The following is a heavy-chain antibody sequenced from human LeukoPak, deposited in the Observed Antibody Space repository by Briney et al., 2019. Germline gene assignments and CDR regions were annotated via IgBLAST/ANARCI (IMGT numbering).Heavy chain of an antibody. J-gene: IGHJ5*02. Sequence: SETLSLTCTVSGGSISSGGYFWSWIRQHPGKGLECIGHIYYSGSTYYNPSLKSRVTISVDTSKNQFSLKLSSVTAADTAVYYCARDIVVVSWGQGTLVTVSS. D-gene: IGHD2-2*01. CDR1: GGSISSGGYF. CDR2: IYYSGST. CDR3: ARDIVVVS. V-gene: IGHV4-31*03.